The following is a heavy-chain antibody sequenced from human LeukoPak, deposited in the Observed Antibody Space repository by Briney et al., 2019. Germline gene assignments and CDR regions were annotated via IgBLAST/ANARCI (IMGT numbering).Heavy chain of an antibody. V-gene: IGHV1-69*13. CDR3: ARNRRDYYYYYGMDV. D-gene: IGHD1-14*01. J-gene: IGHJ6*02. CDR1: GYTFTSYA. CDR2: IIPIFGTA. Sequence: SVKVSCKASGYTFTSYAISWVRQAPGQGLEWMGGIIPIFGTANYAQKFQGRVTITADESTSTAYMELSSLRSEDTAVYYCARNRRDYYYYYGMDVWGQGTTVTVSS.